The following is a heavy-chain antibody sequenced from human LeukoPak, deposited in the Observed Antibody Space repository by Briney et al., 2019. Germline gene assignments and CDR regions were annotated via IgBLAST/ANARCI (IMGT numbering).Heavy chain of an antibody. D-gene: IGHD5-12*01. Sequence: GRSLRLSCAASGFTFSSYGMHWVRQAPGKGLEWVAVISYDGSNKYYADSVKGRFTISRDNSKNTLYLQMNSLRAEDTAVYYCAKGDSGYDYVDGHYYFDYWGQGTLVTVSS. V-gene: IGHV3-30*18. CDR2: ISYDGSNK. J-gene: IGHJ4*02. CDR1: GFTFSSYG. CDR3: AKGDSGYDYVDGHYYFDY.